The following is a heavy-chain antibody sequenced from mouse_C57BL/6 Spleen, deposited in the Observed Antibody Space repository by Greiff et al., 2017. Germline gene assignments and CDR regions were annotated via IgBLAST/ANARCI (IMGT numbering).Heavy chain of an antibody. CDR3: ARHEENPLLAYAMDY. CDR1: GYTFTEYT. J-gene: IGHJ4*01. V-gene: IGHV1-62-2*01. CDR2: VYTGSGSI. D-gene: IGHD2-1*01. Sequence: QVQLKESGAELVKPGASVKLSCKASGYTFTEYTIHWVKQRSGQGLEWIGWVYTGSGSIKYNEKFKDKATLTADKSSSTVYMELSRLTSEDSAVYFCARHEENPLLAYAMDYWGQGTSVTVSS.